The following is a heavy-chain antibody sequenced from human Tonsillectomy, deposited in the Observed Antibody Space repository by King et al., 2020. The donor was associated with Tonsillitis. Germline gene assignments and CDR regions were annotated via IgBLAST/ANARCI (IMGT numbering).Heavy chain of an antibody. CDR1: GFTVSNNY. V-gene: IGHV3-66*01. J-gene: IGHJ6*02. D-gene: IGHD3-10*01. CDR2: IYSGGST. CDR3: ARGRPAPLNYYGSGSHGMDV. Sequence: VQLVESGGGLVQPGGSLRLSCAASGFTVSNNYITWVRQAPGKGLEWVSVIYSGGSTYYADSVKGRFTISRDNSKNTVYLQMNSLRAEDTAVYYCARGRPAPLNYYGSGSHGMDVWGQGTTVTVSS.